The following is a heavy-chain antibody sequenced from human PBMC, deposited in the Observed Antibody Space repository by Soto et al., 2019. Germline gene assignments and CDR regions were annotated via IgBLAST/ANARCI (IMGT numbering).Heavy chain of an antibody. CDR1: GESFSGYK. J-gene: IGHJ4*02. Sequence: QVQLQQWGAGLLKPSETLSLTCAVYGESFSGYKWSWIRQPPGKGLEWIGEINHSGSTNYNPSLKSRVTISVDTSKNQFSLKLSSVTAADTAVYYCARGRNLGGTYLDYWGQGTLVTVSS. D-gene: IGHD1-1*01. CDR2: INHSGST. CDR3: ARGRNLGGTYLDY. V-gene: IGHV4-34*01.